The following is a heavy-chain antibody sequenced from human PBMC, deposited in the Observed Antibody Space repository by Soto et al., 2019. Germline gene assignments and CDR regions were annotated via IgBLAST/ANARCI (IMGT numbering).Heavy chain of an antibody. J-gene: IGHJ4*02. CDR3: ARDFWSGYSALDY. CDR1: GYTFTSYA. Sequence: SVKVSCNASGYTFTSYAMHWVRQAPVQRLEWMGWINAGNGNTKYSQKFQGRVTITRDTSASTAYMELSSLRSEDTAVYYCARDFWSGYSALDYWGQGTLVTVSS. V-gene: IGHV1-3*01. D-gene: IGHD3-3*01. CDR2: INAGNGNT.